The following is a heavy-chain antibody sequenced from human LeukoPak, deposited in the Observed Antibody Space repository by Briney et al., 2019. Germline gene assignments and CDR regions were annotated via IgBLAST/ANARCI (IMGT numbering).Heavy chain of an antibody. V-gene: IGHV3-23*01. Sequence: PGGSLRLSCAASGFTFNSYAMSWVRQPPGKGLEWVSAICGSGGGTYYADSVKGRFTISRDNSKNTLYLQMNSLRDEDTALYYCAKAGIGVVGYFDYWGQGTLVTVSS. D-gene: IGHD6-19*01. CDR3: AKAGIGVVGYFDY. CDR2: ICGSGGGT. CDR1: GFTFNSYA. J-gene: IGHJ4*02.